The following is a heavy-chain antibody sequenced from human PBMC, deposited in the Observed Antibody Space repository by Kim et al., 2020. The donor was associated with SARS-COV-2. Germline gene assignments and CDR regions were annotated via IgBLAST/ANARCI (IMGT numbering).Heavy chain of an antibody. Sequence: GGSLRRSCAASGFTFSSYAMHWVRQAPGKGLEWVAVISYDGSNKYYADSVKGRFTISRDNSKNTLYLQMNSLRAEDTAVYYCARDEGSGVAAAGTFDYWG. D-gene: IGHD6-13*01. CDR2: ISYDGSNK. J-gene: IGHJ4*01. CDR3: ARDEGSGVAAAGTFDY. CDR1: GFTFSSYA. V-gene: IGHV3-30*04.